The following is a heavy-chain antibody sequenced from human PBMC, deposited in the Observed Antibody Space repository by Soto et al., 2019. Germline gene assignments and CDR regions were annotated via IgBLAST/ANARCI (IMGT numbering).Heavy chain of an antibody. CDR1: GYTFTSYG. J-gene: IGHJ6*02. Sequence: SVKVSCKASGYTFTSYGISWVRQAPGQGLEWMGGIIPIFGTANYAQKFQGRVTITADKSTSTAYMELSSLRSEDTAVYYCARGLAWGDYYYGMDVWGQGTTVTVSS. D-gene: IGHD3-16*01. V-gene: IGHV1-69*06. CDR2: IIPIFGTA. CDR3: ARGLAWGDYYYGMDV.